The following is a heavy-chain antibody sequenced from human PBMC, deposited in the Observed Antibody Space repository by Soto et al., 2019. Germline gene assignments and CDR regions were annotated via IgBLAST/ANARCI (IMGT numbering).Heavy chain of an antibody. J-gene: IGHJ3*02. V-gene: IGHV3-23*01. D-gene: IGHD2-2*02. CDR2: IRGSGGSA. CDR1: GFTFSCYA. Sequence: PGGSLRLSCAASGFTFSCYAMSWVRQAPRQGVVWASAIRGSGGSAYYADPVKGRCTISRDNSKNTLYLQMNSRRAEDTAVYYCAKGDVLVVVPAAIRETAFDIWGQGTMVTVSS. CDR3: AKGDVLVVVPAAIRETAFDI.